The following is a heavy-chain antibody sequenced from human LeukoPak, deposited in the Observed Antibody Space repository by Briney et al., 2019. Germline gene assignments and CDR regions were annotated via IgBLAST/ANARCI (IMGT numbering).Heavy chain of an antibody. D-gene: IGHD6-19*01. Sequence: ASVKVSCKASGFGFSSYGINWVRQAPGQRLEWMGWISAYTGHAKYLQKMRGRVTMTTDTSTNTAYMELRSLTSDDTAVYYCARGPGIGVAGVFDYWGQGSLVTVSS. CDR3: ARGPGIGVAGVFDY. CDR1: GFGFSSYG. J-gene: IGHJ4*02. V-gene: IGHV1-18*04. CDR2: ISAYTGHA.